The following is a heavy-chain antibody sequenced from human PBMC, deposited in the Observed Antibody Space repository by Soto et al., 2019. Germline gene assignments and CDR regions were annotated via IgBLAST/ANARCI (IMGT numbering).Heavy chain of an antibody. CDR3: ARASYYSDSFGYFLDS. J-gene: IGHJ4*02. CDR2: IYYSGST. V-gene: IGHV4-59*01. Sequence: QVQLQESGPGLVQPSETLSLTCTVSGGSISPYYWSWIRQTPGKGLEWIAYIYYSGSTNYNPSLKRRVTISVDTSKNQCSLKLSSVTAADTAVYYCARASYYSDSFGYFLDSWGQGTLVTVSS. D-gene: IGHD3-22*01. CDR1: GGSISPYY.